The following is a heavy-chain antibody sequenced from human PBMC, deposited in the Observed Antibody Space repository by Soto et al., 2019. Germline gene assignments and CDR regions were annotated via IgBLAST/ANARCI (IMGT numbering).Heavy chain of an antibody. CDR2: ISAYNGNT. V-gene: IGHV1-18*01. CDR3: ARGDFGHSCWYFDL. J-gene: IGHJ2*01. CDR1: GYTFTSYG. Sequence: QVQLVQSGAEVKKPGASVKVSCKASGYTFTSYGISWVRQAPGQGLEWMGWISAYNGNTNYAQKLQGRVTMTTGTSTSKAYTELRSLRSEGTAVYYCARGDFGHSCWYFDLWGRGTLVTVSS. D-gene: IGHD2-15*01.